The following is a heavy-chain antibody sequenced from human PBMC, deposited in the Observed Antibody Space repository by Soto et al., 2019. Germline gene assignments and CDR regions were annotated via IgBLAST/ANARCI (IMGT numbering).Heavy chain of an antibody. D-gene: IGHD2-21*01. CDR2: IYSGGST. CDR3: ARVMVAILSWFDP. Sequence: EVQLVETGGGLIQPGGSLRLSCAASGFTVSNNYMSWVRQAPGKGLEWVSVIYSGGSTYYADSVKGRFTISRDNSKNTLYLQLNSLRAEDTAVYYCARVMVAILSWFDPWGQGTRVTVSS. V-gene: IGHV3-53*02. CDR1: GFTVSNNY. J-gene: IGHJ5*02.